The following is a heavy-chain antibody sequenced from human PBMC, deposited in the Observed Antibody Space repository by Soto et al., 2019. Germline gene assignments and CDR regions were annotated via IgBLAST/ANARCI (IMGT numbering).Heavy chain of an antibody. D-gene: IGHD7-27*01. CDR3: ARSLGETTSLFDY. J-gene: IGHJ4*02. CDR2: INPSSGTT. Sequence: QSGAEMKQPGASVKLSCPASGYIFIHCFMHWVRQAPGQGLEWMGGINPSSGTTTYAQKFQGRVTVTRDTSTSTVYMELSSLGSGDTAMYYCARSLGETTSLFDYWGQGSLVTVSA. V-gene: IGHV1-46*01. CDR1: GYIFIHCF.